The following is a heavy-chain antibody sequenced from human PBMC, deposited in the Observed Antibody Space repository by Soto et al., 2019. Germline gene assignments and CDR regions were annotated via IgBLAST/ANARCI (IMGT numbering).Heavy chain of an antibody. V-gene: IGHV3-53*01. CDR1: GFTVSSNY. CDR3: AVEMATMGQDY. CDR2: IYSGGST. J-gene: IGHJ4*02. Sequence: GGALRLSCAASGFTVSSNYMSWVRQAPGKGLEWVSVIYSGGSTYYADSVKGRFTISRDNSKNTLYLQMNSLRAEDTAVYYCAVEMATMGQDYWGQGTLVTVSS. D-gene: IGHD5-12*01.